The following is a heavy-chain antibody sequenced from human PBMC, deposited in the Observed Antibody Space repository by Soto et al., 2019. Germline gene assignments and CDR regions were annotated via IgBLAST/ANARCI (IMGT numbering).Heavy chain of an antibody. CDR3: AKDRSENFWVYYYAMDV. CDR1: GFNFGAYA. J-gene: IGHJ6*02. CDR2: ISGSSSGT. V-gene: IGHV3-23*01. Sequence: GSLRLSFGASGFNFGAYAMSWVRQAPGKGLEWVSGISGSSSGTYYTDSVKGRFTISRDNSKNTVYLQMNSLRGEDTAVYYCAKDRSENFWVYYYAMDVWGQGTAVTVSS. D-gene: IGHD6-19*01.